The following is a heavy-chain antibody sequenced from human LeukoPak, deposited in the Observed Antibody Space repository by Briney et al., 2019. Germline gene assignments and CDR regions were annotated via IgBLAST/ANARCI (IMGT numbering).Heavy chain of an antibody. CDR3: ARGSRVLRFLEWLLTFDY. CDR1: GDSVSSNSAA. CDR2: TYYRSKWYN. V-gene: IGHV6-1*01. D-gene: IGHD3-3*01. Sequence: SQTLSLTCAISGDSVSSNSAAWNWIRQSPSRGLEWLGRTYYRSKWYNDYAVSVKSRITINPDTSKNQFSLKLSSVTAADTAVYYCARGSRVLRFLEWLLTFDYWGQGTLVTVSS. J-gene: IGHJ4*02.